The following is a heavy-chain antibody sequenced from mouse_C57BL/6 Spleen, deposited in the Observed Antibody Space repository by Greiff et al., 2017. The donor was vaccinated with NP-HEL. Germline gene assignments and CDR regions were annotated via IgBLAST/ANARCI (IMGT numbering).Heavy chain of an antibody. CDR3: ARPRHLLLFAY. J-gene: IGHJ3*01. D-gene: IGHD2-1*01. CDR1: GFTFSDYG. V-gene: IGHV5-17*01. Sequence: EVMLVESGGGLVKPGGSLKLSCAASGFTFSDYGMHWVRQAPEKGLEWVAYISSGSSTIYYADTVKGRFTISRDNAKNTLFLQMTSLRSEDTAMYYCARPRHLLLFAYWGQGTLVTVSA. CDR2: ISSGSSTI.